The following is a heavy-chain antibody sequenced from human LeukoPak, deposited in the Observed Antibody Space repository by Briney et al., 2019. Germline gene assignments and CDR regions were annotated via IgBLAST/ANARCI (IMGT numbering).Heavy chain of an antibody. J-gene: IGHJ4*02. Sequence: PSETLSLTCTVSGGSISSYYWSWIRQPPGKGLEWIGYIYYSGSTNYNPSLKSRVTISVDTSKNQFSLKLSSVTAADTAVYYCARAQSRYSSGWSGIDYWGQGTLVTVSS. D-gene: IGHD6-19*01. CDR1: GGSISSYY. V-gene: IGHV4-59*01. CDR3: ARAQSRYSSGWSGIDY. CDR2: IYYSGST.